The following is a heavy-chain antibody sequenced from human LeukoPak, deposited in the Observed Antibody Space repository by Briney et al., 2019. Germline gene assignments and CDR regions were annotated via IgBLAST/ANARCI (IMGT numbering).Heavy chain of an antibody. V-gene: IGHV5-51*01. CDR2: IYPGDSDT. Sequence: GESLKISCKGFGYSFTSYWIGWVRQMPGKGLEWMGIIYPGDSDTRYSPSFQGQVTISADKSISTAYLQWSSLKASDTAMYYCARRPHPRYCSGGSCLAWFDPWGQGTLVTVSS. J-gene: IGHJ5*02. CDR1: GYSFTSYW. CDR3: ARRPHPRYCSGGSCLAWFDP. D-gene: IGHD2-15*01.